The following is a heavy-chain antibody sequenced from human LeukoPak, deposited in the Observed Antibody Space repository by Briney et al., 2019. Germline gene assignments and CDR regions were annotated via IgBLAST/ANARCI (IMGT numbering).Heavy chain of an antibody. J-gene: IGHJ3*02. CDR2: LSSKDET. Sequence: GGSLRLSCAASGFIVSRNYMGWVRQAPGKGLEWVSALSSKDETYYADRVKGRFTISRDNSENTLYLQMSALRAEDTALYYCYGIHLGDSFDIWGRGTMVIVFS. CDR1: GFIVSRNY. D-gene: IGHD3-16*01. CDR3: YGIHLGDSFDI. V-gene: IGHV3-53*01.